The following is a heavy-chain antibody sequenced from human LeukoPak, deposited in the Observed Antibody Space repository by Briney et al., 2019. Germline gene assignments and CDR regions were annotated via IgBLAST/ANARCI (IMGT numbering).Heavy chain of an antibody. CDR3: TRANMIPFGGVIAPDDY. D-gene: IGHD3-16*02. V-gene: IGHV3-49*04. CDR2: IRSKAYGGTT. CDR1: GFTFGDYA. Sequence: GGSLRLSCTASGFTFGDYAMSWVRQAPGKGLEWVGFIRSKAYGGTTEYAASVKGRFTISRDDSKSIAYLQMNSLKTEDTAVYYCTRANMIPFGGVIAPDDYWGQGALVTVSS. J-gene: IGHJ4*02.